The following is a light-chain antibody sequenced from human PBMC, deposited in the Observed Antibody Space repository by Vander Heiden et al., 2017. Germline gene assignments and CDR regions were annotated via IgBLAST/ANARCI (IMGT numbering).Light chain of an antibody. CDR2: ANN. CDR1: SSNIGAGYE. Sequence: QSVLTQPPSVSGAPGQRVSTPCTGNSSNIGAGYEVHLYQQLPGTAPKPLIYANNIRPSGVPDRFSGSKSGTSASLAITGLHTEDEADYYCQSYDNTLSGFFVFGTGTTVTVL. J-gene: IGLJ1*01. CDR3: QSYDNTLSGFFV. V-gene: IGLV1-40*01.